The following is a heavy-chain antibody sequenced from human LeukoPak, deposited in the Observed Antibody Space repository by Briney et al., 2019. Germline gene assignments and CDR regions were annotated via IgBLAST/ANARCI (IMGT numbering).Heavy chain of an antibody. Sequence: SDTLSLTCTVSGGYISSSYYWSWIRQPPGKGLEWIGYIYYIGTTNYNPSLKSRVTIAVDASKSQFSLNVSSVTAADTAVYYWARVPPTFGSQYYGMDVWGQGTTVTVSS. J-gene: IGHJ6*02. V-gene: IGHV4-59*07. CDR2: IYYIGTT. CDR1: GGYISSSYY. D-gene: IGHD3-3*01. CDR3: ARVPPTFGSQYYGMDV.